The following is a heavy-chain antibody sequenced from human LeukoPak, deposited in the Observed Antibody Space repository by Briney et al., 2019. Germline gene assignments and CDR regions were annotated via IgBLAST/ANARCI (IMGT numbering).Heavy chain of an antibody. CDR3: ARFIAAAGYYFDY. CDR2: IYYSGST. CDR1: GGSISSGDYY. V-gene: IGHV4-39*01. D-gene: IGHD6-13*01. J-gene: IGHJ4*02. Sequence: SETLSLTCTVSGGSISSGDYYWSWIRQPPGKGLEWIGSIYYSGSTYYNPSLKSRVTISVDTSKNQFSLKLSSVTAADTAVYYCARFIAAAGYYFDYWGQGTLVTVSS.